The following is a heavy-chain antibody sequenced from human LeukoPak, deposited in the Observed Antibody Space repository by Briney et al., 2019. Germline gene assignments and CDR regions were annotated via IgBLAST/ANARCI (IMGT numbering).Heavy chain of an antibody. V-gene: IGHV4-59*01. D-gene: IGHD3-16*02. Sequence: PSETLSLTCTVSGGSISSYYWSWIRQPPGKGLEWIGYIYYSGSTNYNPSLKSRVTISVDTSKNQFSLKLSSVTAADTAVYYCARAGDYDYVWGSYRLGYWGQGTLVTVSS. J-gene: IGHJ4*02. CDR1: GGSISSYY. CDR3: ARAGDYDYVWGSYRLGY. CDR2: IYYSGST.